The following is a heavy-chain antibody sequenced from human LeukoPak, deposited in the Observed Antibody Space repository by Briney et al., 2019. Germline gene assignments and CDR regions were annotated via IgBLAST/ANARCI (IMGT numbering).Heavy chain of an antibody. J-gene: IGHJ4*02. CDR1: GYTFTSYG. Sequence: ASVKVSRKASGYTFTSYGISWVRQAPGQGLEWMGWISAYNGNTNYAQKLQGRVTMTTDTSTSTAYMELGSLRSDDTAVYYRARDRSGGSQLIWGQGTLVTVSS. CDR2: ISAYNGNT. D-gene: IGHD2-15*01. V-gene: IGHV1-18*01. CDR3: ARDRSGGSQLI.